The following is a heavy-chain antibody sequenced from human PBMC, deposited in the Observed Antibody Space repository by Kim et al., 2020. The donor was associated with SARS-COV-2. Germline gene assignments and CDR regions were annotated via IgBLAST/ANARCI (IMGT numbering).Heavy chain of an antibody. D-gene: IGHD2-15*01. CDR2: INHSGST. V-gene: IGHV4-34*01. Sequence: SETLSLTCAVYGGSFSGYYWSWIRQPPGKGLEWIGEINHSGSTNYNPSLKSRVTISVDTSKNQFSLKLSSVTAADTAVYYCARESIVVVVAAMHYYYYYG. J-gene: IGHJ6*01. CDR1: GGSFSGYY. CDR3: ARESIVVVVAAMHYYYYYG.